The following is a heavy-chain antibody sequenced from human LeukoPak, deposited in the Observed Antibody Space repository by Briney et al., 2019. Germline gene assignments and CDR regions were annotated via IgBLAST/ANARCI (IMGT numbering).Heavy chain of an antibody. J-gene: IGHJ4*02. D-gene: IGHD3-22*01. Sequence: SETLSLSCNVSGGAVTGSTYYWACIRQPPGKGLEWIGSMYYIGSTFYTPSLKSRVTISVDTSKNHFSLKLTSVTAADTATYYSARHYYDNTGYYYLDYWGQGTLVTVSS. CDR3: ARHYYDNTGYYYLDY. CDR2: MYYIGST. V-gene: IGHV4-39*02. CDR1: GGAVTGSTYY.